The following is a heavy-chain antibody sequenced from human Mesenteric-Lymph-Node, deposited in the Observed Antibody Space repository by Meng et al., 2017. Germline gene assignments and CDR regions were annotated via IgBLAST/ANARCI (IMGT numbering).Heavy chain of an antibody. J-gene: IGHJ4*02. D-gene: IGHD3-10*02. CDR1: GDSVSRNSAA. CDR2: TYYRSKWYN. V-gene: IGHV6-1*01. CDR3: ARDWGDVRGGFDF. Sequence: QLQLRQSGPGLGKPSQTLSPTCAASGDSVSRNSAAWNWIRQSPSRGLEWLGRTYYRSKWYNDYAVSVKSRITINPDTSKNQFSLQLNSVTPEDTAIYYCARDWGDVRGGFDFWGQGTLVTVSS.